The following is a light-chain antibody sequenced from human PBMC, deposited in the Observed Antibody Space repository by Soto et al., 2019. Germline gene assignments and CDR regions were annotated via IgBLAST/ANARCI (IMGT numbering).Light chain of an antibody. CDR2: GAS. V-gene: IGKV3-15*01. J-gene: IGKJ1*01. Sequence: IVMPQSPATLSLSPGERATLSCGASQSISNNYLAWYQQTPGQAPRLLIYGASTRATGIPVRFSGSASGTEFTLTISSLQSEDFTVYYCQQYNKWPLTFGQGTKVDTK. CDR1: QSISNN. CDR3: QQYNKWPLT.